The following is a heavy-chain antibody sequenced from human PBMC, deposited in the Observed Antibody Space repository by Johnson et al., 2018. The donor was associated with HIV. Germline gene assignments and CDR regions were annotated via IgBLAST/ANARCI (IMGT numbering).Heavy chain of an antibody. CDR1: GFTFDEYD. D-gene: IGHD2-15*01. Sequence: EVQLVESGGGVARPGGSLRLSCEASGFTFDEYDMSWVRQAPGKGLEWVSGINWNGATPGSADSVKGRFTISRDNSKNTLYVQMNSLRGDDTAVYYCAKVGLGHRKGFYIWGQGTMVTVSS. CDR3: AKVGLGHRKGFYI. CDR2: INWNGATP. J-gene: IGHJ3*02. V-gene: IGHV3-20*04.